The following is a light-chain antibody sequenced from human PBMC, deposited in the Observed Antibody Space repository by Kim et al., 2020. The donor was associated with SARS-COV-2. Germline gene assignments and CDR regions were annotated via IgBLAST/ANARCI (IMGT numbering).Light chain of an antibody. Sequence: LSPGARATLSCRASQRISSNYLAWYQHKPGQAPRLLIHDASSRATGIPDRFSGSGSGTDFTLTISRLEPEDFAVYYCQQYIRSPYSFGQGTKLEI. CDR2: DAS. J-gene: IGKJ2*03. CDR1: QRISSNY. V-gene: IGKV3-20*01. CDR3: QQYIRSPYS.